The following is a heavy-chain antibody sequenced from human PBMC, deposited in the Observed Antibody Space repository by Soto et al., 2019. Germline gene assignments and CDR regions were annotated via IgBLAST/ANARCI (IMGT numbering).Heavy chain of an antibody. Sequence: QVQLLQSGAEVKKPGASVKVSCKASGYTFTSYGISWVRQAPGQGLEWMGWISAYNGNTNYAQKLQGRVTMTTDTSTSTAYMELRSLRSDDTAVYYCARDQPIQGAAINYGMDVWGQGTTVTVSS. CDR1: GYTFTSYG. V-gene: IGHV1-18*01. D-gene: IGHD6-25*01. J-gene: IGHJ6*02. CDR3: ARDQPIQGAAINYGMDV. CDR2: ISAYNGNT.